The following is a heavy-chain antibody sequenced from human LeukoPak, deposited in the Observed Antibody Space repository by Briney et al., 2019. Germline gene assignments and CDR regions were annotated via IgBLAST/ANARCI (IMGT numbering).Heavy chain of an antibody. CDR3: ARQTGSGLFSLP. V-gene: IGHV4-39*01. CDR2: IYTSGST. J-gene: IGHJ4*02. CDR1: GGSISSSSYY. D-gene: IGHD3-10*01. Sequence: PSETLSLTCTVSGGSISSSSYYWGWIRQPPGKGLEWIGRIYTSGSTNYNPSLKSRVTMSVDTSKNQFSLKLSSVTAADTAVYYCARQTGSGLFSLPGGQGTLVTVSS.